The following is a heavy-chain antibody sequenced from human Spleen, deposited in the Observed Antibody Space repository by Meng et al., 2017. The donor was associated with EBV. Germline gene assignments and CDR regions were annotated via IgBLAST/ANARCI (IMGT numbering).Heavy chain of an antibody. CDR1: GGAISSKNYY. CDR3: ARHDVELERRWFDP. J-gene: IGHJ5*02. V-gene: IGHV4-39*01. D-gene: IGHD1-1*01. Sequence: GSRPGRGQPSGTLAPAGTVSGGAISSKNYYWGWIRQPPGKGLEWSGSIYYSGNTYYNPSLKSRVTISIDTSKTQFSLKLSSVTAADTAVYYCARHDVELERRWFDPWGQGTLVTV. CDR2: IYYSGNT.